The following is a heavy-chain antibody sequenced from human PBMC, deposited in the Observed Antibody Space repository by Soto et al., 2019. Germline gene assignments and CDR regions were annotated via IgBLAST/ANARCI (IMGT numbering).Heavy chain of an antibody. V-gene: IGHV3-30-3*01. J-gene: IGHJ4*02. Sequence: QVQLVESGGGVVQPGRSLRLSCAASGFTFSGYAMHWVRQAPGKGLEWVAVISYDGSKTYHADSVKGRFTISRDNSKNTLYLQMNSLRAEDTAVYYCATENNNWELLYWGQGTLVTVSS. D-gene: IGHD1-26*01. CDR2: ISYDGSKT. CDR3: ATENNNWELLY. CDR1: GFTFSGYA.